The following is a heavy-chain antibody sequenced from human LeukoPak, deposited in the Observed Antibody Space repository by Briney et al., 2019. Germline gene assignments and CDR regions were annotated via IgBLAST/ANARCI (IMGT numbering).Heavy chain of an antibody. CDR2: ISGSGGST. Sequence: GGSLRLSCAASGFTVSSNYMSWVRQAPGKGLEWVSAISGSGGSTYYADSVKGRFTISRDNSKNTLYLQMNSLRAEDTAVYYCAKDLGGDVGVDYWGQGTLVTVSS. J-gene: IGHJ4*02. V-gene: IGHV3-23*01. D-gene: IGHD2-21*01. CDR1: GFTVSSNY. CDR3: AKDLGGDVGVDY.